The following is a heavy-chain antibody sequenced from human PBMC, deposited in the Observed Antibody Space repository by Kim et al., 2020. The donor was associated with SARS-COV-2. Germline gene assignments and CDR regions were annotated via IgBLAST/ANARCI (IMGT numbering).Heavy chain of an antibody. CDR3: ARARGITMIVVVMIDAFDI. Sequence: SRVTISVDTSKNQFSLKLSSVTAAYTAVYYCARARGITMIVVVMIDAFDIWGQGTMVTVSS. V-gene: IGHV4-31*02. J-gene: IGHJ3*02. D-gene: IGHD3-22*01.